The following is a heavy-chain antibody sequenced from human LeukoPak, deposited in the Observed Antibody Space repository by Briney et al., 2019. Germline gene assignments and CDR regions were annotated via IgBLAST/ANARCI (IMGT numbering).Heavy chain of an antibody. J-gene: IGHJ3*02. CDR3: ARDLPPSSSINPDAFDI. Sequence: PSETLSLTCAVYGGSFSGYYWSWIRQPPGKGLEWIGEINHSGSTNYNPSPKSRVTISVDTSKNQFSLKLSSVTAADTAVYYCARDLPPSSSINPDAFDIWGQGTVVTVSS. D-gene: IGHD6-6*01. CDR2: INHSGST. CDR1: GGSFSGYY. V-gene: IGHV4-34*01.